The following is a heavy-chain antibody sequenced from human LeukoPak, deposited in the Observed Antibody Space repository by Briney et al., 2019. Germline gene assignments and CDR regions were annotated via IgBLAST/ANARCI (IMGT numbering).Heavy chain of an antibody. CDR1: GDSVSSNSAA. V-gene: IGHV6-1*01. J-gene: IGHJ4*02. D-gene: IGHD3-10*01. CDR2: TYYRSKWYN. CDR3: ARVRLLWFGELSPRYFDY. Sequence: SQTLSLTCAISGDSVSSNSAAWNWIRQSPSRGLEWLGRTYYRSKWYNDYAVSVKSRITINPDTSKNQCSLQLNSVTPEDTAVYYCARVRLLWFGELSPRYFDYWGQGTLVTVSS.